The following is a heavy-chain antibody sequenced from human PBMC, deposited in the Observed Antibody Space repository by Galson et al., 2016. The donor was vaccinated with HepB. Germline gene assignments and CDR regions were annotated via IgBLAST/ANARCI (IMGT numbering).Heavy chain of an antibody. CDR1: GGSVSTNNYY. Sequence: SETLSLTCTVSGGSVSTNNYYWSWIRQPAGKGLEWIGHIYYSGSTNYNPSLKSRVTISVDKSKNQFSLKVSSVTAADTGMYYCAREAGFSDFWSADTWFDPWGQGTLVTVSS. V-gene: IGHV4-61*10. J-gene: IGHJ5*02. CDR2: IYYSGST. D-gene: IGHD3-3*01. CDR3: AREAGFSDFWSADTWFDP.